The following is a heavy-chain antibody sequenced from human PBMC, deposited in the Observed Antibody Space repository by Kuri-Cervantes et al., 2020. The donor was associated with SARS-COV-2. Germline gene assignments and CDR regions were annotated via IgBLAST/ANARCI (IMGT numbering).Heavy chain of an antibody. CDR1: GGSFSGYY. D-gene: IGHD6-13*01. CDR2: INHSGST. J-gene: IGHJ6*03. CDR3: ASGIAAAGLPGDMDV. Sequence: SETLSLTCAVYGGSFSGYYWSWIRQPPGKGLEWIGEINHSGSTNYNPSLKSRVTISVDTSKNQFSLKLSSATAADTAVYYCASGIAAAGLPGDMDVWGKGTTVTVSS. V-gene: IGHV4-34*01.